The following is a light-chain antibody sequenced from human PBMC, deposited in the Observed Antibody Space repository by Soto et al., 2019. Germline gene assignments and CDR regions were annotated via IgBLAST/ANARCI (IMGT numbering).Light chain of an antibody. J-gene: IGLJ3*02. CDR2: GNS. CDR1: SSNIGAGYD. CDR3: QSYDSSLSAL. V-gene: IGLV1-40*01. Sequence: QSVLTQPPSVSGAPGQRVTISCTGSSSNIGAGYDVHWYQQLPGTAPKLLIYGNSNRPSGVPARFSDSKSGTSASLAITGLQADDEADYYCQSYDSSLSALFGGGTKLTVL.